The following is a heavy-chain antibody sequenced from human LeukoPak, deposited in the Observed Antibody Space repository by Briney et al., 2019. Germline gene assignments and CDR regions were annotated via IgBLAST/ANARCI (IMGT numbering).Heavy chain of an antibody. D-gene: IGHD3-16*01. CDR2: ISTSGEST. Sequence: GGSLRLSCAASGFTFSSYAMSWVRQAPGKGLEWVSAISTSGESTYYADSVKGHFTISRDNSKNTLYLQMNSLRAEDTALYYCAREWRGGFDPWGQGTLVTVSS. CDR3: AREWRGGFDP. J-gene: IGHJ5*02. CDR1: GFTFSSYA. V-gene: IGHV3-23*01.